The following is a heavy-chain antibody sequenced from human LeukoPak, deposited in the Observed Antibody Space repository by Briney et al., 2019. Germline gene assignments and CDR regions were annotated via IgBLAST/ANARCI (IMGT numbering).Heavy chain of an antibody. D-gene: IGHD2-15*01. CDR2: INHSGST. CDR3: ARGIRGYCSGGSCSWFDP. Sequence: SETLSLTCAVYGGSFSGYYWSWIRQPPGKGLEWIGEINHSGSTNYNPSLKSRVTISVDTSKNQFSLKLNSVTAADTAVYYCARGIRGYCSGGSCSWFDPWGQGTLVTVSS. J-gene: IGHJ5*02. V-gene: IGHV4-34*01. CDR1: GGSFSGYY.